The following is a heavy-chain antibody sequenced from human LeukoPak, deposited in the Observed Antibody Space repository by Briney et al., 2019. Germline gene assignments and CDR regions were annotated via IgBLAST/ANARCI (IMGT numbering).Heavy chain of an antibody. D-gene: IGHD1-14*01. CDR3: ASTDVRTIGQYYFDY. CDR2: IYYSGGT. CDR1: GGALSNSY. Sequence: SETLSLTCSVSGGALSNSYCNWVRQPPGKGLEWVGYIYYSGGTNYNPSLKSRVTISVDTSKNQFSLKLSSVTAADTAVYYCASTDVRTIGQYYFDYWGQGTLVTVSS. V-gene: IGHV4-59*01. J-gene: IGHJ4*02.